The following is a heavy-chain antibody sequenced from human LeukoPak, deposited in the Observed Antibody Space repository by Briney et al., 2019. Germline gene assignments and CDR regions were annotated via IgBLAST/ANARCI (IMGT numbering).Heavy chain of an antibody. V-gene: IGHV3-48*01. CDR3: ARDQGPATMRYFDY. D-gene: IGHD2-2*01. CDR1: AFTSSSYS. J-gene: IGHJ4*02. Sequence: GGCLRLSCAASAFTSSSYSINCVRQPPGGGREWVVYIISSSSTIYYADSVKGRFTISRDNAKNSLYLQMNSLRAEDTAVYYCARDQGPATMRYFDYWGQGTLVTVSP. CDR2: IISSSSTI.